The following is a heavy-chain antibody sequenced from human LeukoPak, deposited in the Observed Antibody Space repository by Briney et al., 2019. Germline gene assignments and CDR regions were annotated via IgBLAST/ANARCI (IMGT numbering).Heavy chain of an antibody. J-gene: IGHJ5*02. V-gene: IGHV3-30*02. D-gene: IGHD3-10*01. Sequence: PGGSLRLSCAASGFTFSSYGMHWVRQAPGKGLEWVSFIRYDGSNEYYADSVRGRFTISRDNSKNTLYLQMNSLRAEDTAVYYCARPLMYYYGSETYFWFDPWGQGTLVTVSS. CDR2: IRYDGSNE. CDR3: ARPLMYYYGSETYFWFDP. CDR1: GFTFSSYG.